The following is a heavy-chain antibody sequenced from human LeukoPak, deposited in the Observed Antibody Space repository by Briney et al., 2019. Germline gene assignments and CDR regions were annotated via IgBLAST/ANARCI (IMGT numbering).Heavy chain of an antibody. CDR3: AIFYCSSTSCYANWFDP. CDR1: GGSFSGYY. J-gene: IGHJ5*02. D-gene: IGHD2-2*01. V-gene: IGHV4-34*01. CDR2: INHGGST. Sequence: SETQSLTCAVYGGSFSGYYWSWIRQPPGKGLGWLGEINHGGSTNYNPSLKSRVTISVDTSKNQFSLKLSSVTAADTAVYYCAIFYCSSTSCYANWFDPWGQGTLVTVSS.